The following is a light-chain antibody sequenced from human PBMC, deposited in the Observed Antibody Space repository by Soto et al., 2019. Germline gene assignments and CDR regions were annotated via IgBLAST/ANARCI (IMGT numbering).Light chain of an antibody. CDR2: GAS. J-gene: IGKJ5*01. V-gene: IGKV3-20*01. CDR1: QSVSSSY. Sequence: SVLPQSPSTLSLSPGERASLSCRASQSVSSSYFACYQQKPGQAPRLLIYGASSRATGIPDRFSGSGAGPDFSLTISRLEPEDFAVYYCQQYATLTFGQGTRLEIK. CDR3: QQYATLT.